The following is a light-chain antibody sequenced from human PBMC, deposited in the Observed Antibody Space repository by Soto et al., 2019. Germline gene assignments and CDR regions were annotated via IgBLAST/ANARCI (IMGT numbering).Light chain of an antibody. V-gene: IGLV2-14*03. CDR2: HVT. Sequence: QSALTQPASVSGSPGQSITISCTGTSSDIGHYDYVSWYQQHPGKAPKLMIYHVTYRPSGVSNRYSGSKSGNSASLTISVLQDDDEADYYCCSLTTSHTYVFGSGTKLTVL. J-gene: IGLJ1*01. CDR3: CSLTTSHTYV. CDR1: SSDIGHYDY.